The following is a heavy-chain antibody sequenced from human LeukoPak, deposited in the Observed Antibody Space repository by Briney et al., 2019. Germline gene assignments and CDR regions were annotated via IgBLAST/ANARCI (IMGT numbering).Heavy chain of an antibody. V-gene: IGHV4-39*07. D-gene: IGHD1-26*01. J-gene: IGHJ5*02. CDR3: ARVPPPFSGSSWSDP. Sequence: SETLSFTCTVSGVSISSSSYYWGWIRQPPGKGLEWIGSIYYSGSTYYNPSLKSRVTISVDTSKNQFSLKLSSVTAADTAVYYCARVPPPFSGSSWSDPWGQGTLVTVSS. CDR1: GVSISSSSYY. CDR2: IYYSGST.